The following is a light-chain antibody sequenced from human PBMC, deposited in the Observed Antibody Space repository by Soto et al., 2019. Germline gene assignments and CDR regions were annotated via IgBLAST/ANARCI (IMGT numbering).Light chain of an antibody. Sequence: DIVMTQSPGTLSVSPGERATLSCGASQSVGNNLAWYQQKPGQAPRLLIHGASTRATGIPARFSGSGSGTEFTLTISSLQSEDFAVYYCQHQSSWPRTFGQGTKVDIK. J-gene: IGKJ1*01. V-gene: IGKV3-15*01. CDR3: QHQSSWPRT. CDR1: QSVGNN. CDR2: GAS.